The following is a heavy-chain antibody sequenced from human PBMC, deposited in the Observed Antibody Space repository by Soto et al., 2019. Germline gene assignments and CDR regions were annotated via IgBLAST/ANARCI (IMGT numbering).Heavy chain of an antibody. V-gene: IGHV3-74*01. CDR2: INSDGSST. D-gene: IGHD3-16*01. CDR1: GFTFSNYW. CDR3: ERGSGVGVY. Sequence: EVQLVESGGGLVQPGGSLRLSCAASGFTFSNYWMNWVRQVPGEGLVWVSRINSDGSSTNYADSVKGRFTISRVNAKNTVYLQLTGLRAEDTAVYYVERGSGVGVYWGEGMMVTVSS. J-gene: IGHJ4*02.